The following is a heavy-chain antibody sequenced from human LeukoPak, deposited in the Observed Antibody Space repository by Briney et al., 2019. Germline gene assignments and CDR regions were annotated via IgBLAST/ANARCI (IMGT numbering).Heavy chain of an antibody. D-gene: IGHD6-19*01. CDR1: GFTVSSNY. CDR2: IYSGGST. CDR3: ARDSTATGSSGWYDGDY. V-gene: IGHV3-66*01. J-gene: IGHJ4*02. Sequence: GGSLRLSCAASGFTVSSNYMSWVRQAPGKGLEWVSVIYSGGSTYYADSVKGRFTISRDNSKNTLYLQMNSLRAEDTAVYYCARDSTATGSSGWYDGDYWGQGTLVTVSS.